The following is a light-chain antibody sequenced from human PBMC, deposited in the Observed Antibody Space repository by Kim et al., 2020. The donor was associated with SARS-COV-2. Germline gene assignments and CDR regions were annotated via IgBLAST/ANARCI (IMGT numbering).Light chain of an antibody. CDR2: WAS. Sequence: DIVMTQSPDFLAVSLGERATINCKSSQRLLYTSINKNYLAWYQQKPGQPPKLLIYWASTRESGVPDRFSGSGSGTDFTLTISSLQAEDVAVYYCQQYYSIPWTFGQGTKVDIK. CDR3: QQYYSIPWT. J-gene: IGKJ1*01. CDR1: QRLLYTSINKNY. V-gene: IGKV4-1*01.